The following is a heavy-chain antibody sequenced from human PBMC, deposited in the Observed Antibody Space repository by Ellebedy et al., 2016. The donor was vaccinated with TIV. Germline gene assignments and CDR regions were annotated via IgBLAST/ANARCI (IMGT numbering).Heavy chain of an antibody. CDR2: MYYSGTT. J-gene: IGHJ5*02. V-gene: IGHV4-39*01. Sequence: GSLRLSCTVSGGSIDSSSNYWGWIRQPPGKGLEWIGSMYYSGTTYYNPSLKSRVTISVDTSKSQFSLKLTSVTAADPAVYYCARWFGELLYVRWFDPWGQGTLVTVSS. D-gene: IGHD3-10*01. CDR1: GGSIDSSSNY. CDR3: ARWFGELLYVRWFDP.